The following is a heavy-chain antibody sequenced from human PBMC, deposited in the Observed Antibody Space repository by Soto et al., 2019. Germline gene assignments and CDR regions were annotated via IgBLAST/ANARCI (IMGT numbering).Heavy chain of an antibody. V-gene: IGHV1-18*04. CDR3: ARAATTFGVVTKIDF. CDR2: ISAYSGNT. J-gene: IGHJ4*02. Sequence: QVNLVQSGPEVKKPGASVRVSCRASGYSFTDYGVSWVRQAPGQGLEWMGWISAYSGNTHYAQKFQDRVTMTTDASTTTAYMELRSLTSDDTAVYYCARAATTFGVVTKIDFWAQGALVTVSS. D-gene: IGHD3-3*01. CDR1: GYSFTDYG.